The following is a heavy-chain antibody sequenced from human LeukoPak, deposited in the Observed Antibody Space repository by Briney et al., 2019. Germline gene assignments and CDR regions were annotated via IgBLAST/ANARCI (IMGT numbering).Heavy chain of an antibody. D-gene: IGHD1-1*01. CDR1: GFTFSSYE. CDR2: ISSSGSTI. CDR3: AREDDPDAFDI. V-gene: IGHV3-48*03. J-gene: IGHJ3*02. Sequence: GGSLRLSCAASGFTFSSYEMNWVRQAPGKGLEWVSYISSSGSTIYYADSVKGRFTISRDNAKNSLYLQMNSLRAEDTAVYYCAREDDPDAFDIWGQGTMVTVSS.